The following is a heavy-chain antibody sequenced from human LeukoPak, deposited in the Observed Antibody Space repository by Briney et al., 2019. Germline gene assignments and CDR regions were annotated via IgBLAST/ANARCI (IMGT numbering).Heavy chain of an antibody. J-gene: IGHJ3*02. Sequence: ASVKVSCKASGYTFTSYGISWVRQAPGQGLEWMGWISAYNDNTNYAQKLQGRVTMTTDTSTSTAYMELRSLRSDDTAVYYCARDIISKQWLPSADAFDIWGQGTMVTVSS. CDR1: GYTFTSYG. CDR3: ARDIISKQWLPSADAFDI. V-gene: IGHV1-18*01. D-gene: IGHD6-19*01. CDR2: ISAYNDNT.